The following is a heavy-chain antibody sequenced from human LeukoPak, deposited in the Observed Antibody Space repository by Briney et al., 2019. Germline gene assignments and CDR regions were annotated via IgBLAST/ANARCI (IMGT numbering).Heavy chain of an antibody. J-gene: IGHJ4*02. CDR1: GFTFINYW. D-gene: IGHD3-22*01. Sequence: GGSLRLSCSASGFTFINYWMSWVRQAPGKGLEWVANIKQDGSEKHYVDSVKGRFTISRDNAKNSLYLQMNSLRAEDTAVYYCARDSYDSSGYYFPYWGQGTLVTVSS. CDR2: IKQDGSEK. V-gene: IGHV3-7*03. CDR3: ARDSYDSSGYYFPY.